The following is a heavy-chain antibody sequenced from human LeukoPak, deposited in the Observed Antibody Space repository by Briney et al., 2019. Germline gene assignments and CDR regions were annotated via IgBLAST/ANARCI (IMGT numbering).Heavy chain of an antibody. J-gene: IGHJ4*02. Sequence: GGSLRLSCAASGFTFSSCRMNWVRQAPGKGLEWVSYISSTSSSIYYADSVKGRFTISRDNAKNSLYLQMNSLRAEDTAVYYCARDLGEWGQGTLVTVSS. CDR3: ARDLGE. D-gene: IGHD3-10*01. V-gene: IGHV3-48*04. CDR2: ISSTSSSI. CDR1: GFTFSSCR.